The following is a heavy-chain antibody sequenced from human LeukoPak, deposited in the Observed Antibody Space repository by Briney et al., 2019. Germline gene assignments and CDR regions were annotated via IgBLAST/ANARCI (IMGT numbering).Heavy chain of an antibody. D-gene: IGHD4-11*01. V-gene: IGHV3-48*01. J-gene: IGHJ6*02. CDR2: ISGEDTTT. CDR3: AGTDSDSKYSDI. CDR1: GFTFSSYS. Sequence: GGSLRLSCAASGFTFSSYSMNWVRRAPGKGLEWLSFISGEDTTTHYADSVKGRFTISRDNAKQSLYLQMNSLRVEDTAVYYCAGTDSDSKYSDIWGRGTTVTVSS.